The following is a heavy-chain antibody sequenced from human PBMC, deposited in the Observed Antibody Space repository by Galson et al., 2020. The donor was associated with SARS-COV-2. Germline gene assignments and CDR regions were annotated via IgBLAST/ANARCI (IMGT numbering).Heavy chain of an antibody. CDR1: GFTFSSYS. V-gene: IGHV3-21*01. Sequence: GGSLRLSCAASGFTFSSYSMNWVRQAPGKGLEWVSSISSSSSYIYYADSVKGRFTISRDNAKNSLYLQMNSLRAEDTAVYYCASGGYCSSTSCYSLSDYYYYGMDVWGQGTTVTVSS. J-gene: IGHJ6*02. D-gene: IGHD2-2*02. CDR3: ASGGYCSSTSCYSLSDYYYYGMDV. CDR2: ISSSSSYI.